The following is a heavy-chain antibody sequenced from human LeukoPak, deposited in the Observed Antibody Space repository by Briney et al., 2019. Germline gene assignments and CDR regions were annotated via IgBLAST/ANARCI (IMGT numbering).Heavy chain of an antibody. D-gene: IGHD2-15*01. CDR1: SGSISTYY. V-gene: IGHV4-59*01. CDR2: IYYSGST. Sequence: NSSETLSLTCTVSSGSISTYYWNWVRQPPGKGLEWIGYIYYSGSTNYNPSLKSRVTISLDMSKNQFSLKLSSVTAADTAIYYCARDVNCSGNSCYDSWGQGTLVTVSS. J-gene: IGHJ4*02. CDR3: ARDVNCSGNSCYDS.